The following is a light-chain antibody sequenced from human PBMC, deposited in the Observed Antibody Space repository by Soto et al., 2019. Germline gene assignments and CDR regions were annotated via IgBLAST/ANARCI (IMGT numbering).Light chain of an antibody. CDR3: TSYTSSSTRV. CDR1: NSDVGGYNY. J-gene: IGLJ1*01. Sequence: QSVLTQPASVSGSPGQSITISCTGTNSDVGGYNYVSWYQHYPGKAPKLMIYEVSNRPSGVSNRFSGSKSGNTASLTISGLQTEDEADYYCTSYTSSSTRVFGTGTKVTVL. V-gene: IGLV2-14*01. CDR2: EVS.